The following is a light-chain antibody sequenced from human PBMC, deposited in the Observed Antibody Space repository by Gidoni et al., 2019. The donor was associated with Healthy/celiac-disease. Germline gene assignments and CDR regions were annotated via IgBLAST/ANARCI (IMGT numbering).Light chain of an antibody. J-gene: IGLJ2*01. CDR3: SSYTSSSTLEVV. Sequence: QSALTHPASVSGSPGPSITIACTGTSSDVGGYNYVSWYQQHPGKAPKLMIYEVSNRPSGVSNRFSCSKSGNTASLTISGLQAEDEADYYCSSYTSSSTLEVVFGGGTKLTVL. V-gene: IGLV2-14*01. CDR1: SSDVGGYNY. CDR2: EVS.